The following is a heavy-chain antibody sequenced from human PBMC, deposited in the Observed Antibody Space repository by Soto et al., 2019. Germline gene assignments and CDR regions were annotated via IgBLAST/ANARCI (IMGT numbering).Heavy chain of an antibody. D-gene: IGHD3-9*01. CDR2: ISGSGGST. V-gene: IGHV3-23*01. Sequence: GGSLRHSCAASGFTFSSYAMSWVRQAPGKGLEWVSAISGSGGSTYYADSVKGRFTISRDNSKDTLYLQMNSLRAEDTAVYYCAKIRDFDWFFRRYYGMDGWGQGTTVTVSS. J-gene: IGHJ6*02. CDR3: AKIRDFDWFFRRYYGMDG. CDR1: GFTFSSYA.